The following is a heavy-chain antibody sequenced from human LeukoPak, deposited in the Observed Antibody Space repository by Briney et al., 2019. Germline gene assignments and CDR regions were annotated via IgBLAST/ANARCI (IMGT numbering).Heavy chain of an antibody. CDR3: ARDALGWGSNWYFDL. D-gene: IGHD3-16*01. Sequence: NPSETLSLTCTVSGGSISYYYWSWIRQSAGKGLEWIGRVYTSGSTNDNPSLKSRVTMSVDTSKNQFSLRLGSVTAADAAVYYCARDALGWGSNWYFDLWGRGILVTVSS. CDR2: VYTSGST. V-gene: IGHV4-4*07. CDR1: GGSISYYY. J-gene: IGHJ2*01.